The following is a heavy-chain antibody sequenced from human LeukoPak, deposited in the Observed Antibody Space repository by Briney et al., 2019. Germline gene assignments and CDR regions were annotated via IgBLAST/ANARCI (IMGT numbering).Heavy chain of an antibody. V-gene: IGHV4-39*01. CDR2: IYYSGST. D-gene: IGHD6-13*01. J-gene: IGHJ4*02. CDR3: ARHGSSWYYFDY. CDR1: GGSISSYY. Sequence: PSETLSLTCTVSGGSISSYYWGWIRQPPGKGLEWIGSIYYSGSTYYNPSLKSRVTISVDTSKSQFSLKLSSVTAADTAVYYCARHGSSWYYFDYWGQGTLVTVSS.